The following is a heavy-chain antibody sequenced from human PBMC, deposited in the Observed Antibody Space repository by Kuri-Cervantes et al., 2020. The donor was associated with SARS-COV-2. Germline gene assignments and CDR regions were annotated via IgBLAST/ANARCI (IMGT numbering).Heavy chain of an antibody. D-gene: IGHD6-6*01. V-gene: IGHV4-59*12. CDR3: AREGIAARPSHFDY. Sequence: SETLSLTCTVSGVSISSYYCSWIRQPPGKGLEWIGNIYYSGSTYYNPSLKSRVTISVDTSKNQFSLKLSSVTAADTAVYYCAREGIAARPSHFDYWGQGTLVTVSS. CDR2: IYYSGST. J-gene: IGHJ4*02. CDR1: GVSISSYY.